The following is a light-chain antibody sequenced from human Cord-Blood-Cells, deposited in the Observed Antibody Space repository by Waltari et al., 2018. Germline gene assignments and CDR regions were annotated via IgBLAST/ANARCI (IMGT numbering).Light chain of an antibody. CDR2: QDS. Sequence: SYDLTQPPPVSMSPGQTAIITCSGEKLGDKYACWYQQKPGKSTVLVIYQDSKRPSGIPERFSGSNSVNTATLTISGTQAMYEADYYCQAWDSSTVVFGGGTKLTVL. CDR3: QAWDSSTVV. V-gene: IGLV3-1*01. CDR1: KLGDKY. J-gene: IGLJ2*01.